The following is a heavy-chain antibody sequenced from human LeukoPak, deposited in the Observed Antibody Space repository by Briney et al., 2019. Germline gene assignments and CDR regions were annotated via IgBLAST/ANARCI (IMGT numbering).Heavy chain of an antibody. Sequence: GGSLRLSCAASGFTFSSYSMNWVRQAPGQGLEWVSSISSNSIYIYYADSLRGRSTISRDNAKNSVYLQMSSLRAEDTAVYYCARSLVGATIFDYWGQGTLVTVSS. V-gene: IGHV3-21*01. CDR2: ISSNSIYI. J-gene: IGHJ4*02. CDR3: ARSLVGATIFDY. CDR1: GFTFSSYS. D-gene: IGHD1-26*01.